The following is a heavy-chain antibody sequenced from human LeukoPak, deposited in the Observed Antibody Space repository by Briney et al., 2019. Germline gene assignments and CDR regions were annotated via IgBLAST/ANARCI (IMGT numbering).Heavy chain of an antibody. CDR2: ISSSSSYI. V-gene: IGHV3-21*01. J-gene: IGHJ4*02. Sequence: KPGGSLRLSCAASGFTFSNFGINWVRQAPGKGLEWFLSISSSSSYISYADSVKGRFTISRDNAKNSLDLQMNSLRAEDTAVYYCAIDRYSSGWYTFDYWGQGTLVTVSS. CDR1: GFTFSNFG. CDR3: AIDRYSSGWYTFDY. D-gene: IGHD6-19*01.